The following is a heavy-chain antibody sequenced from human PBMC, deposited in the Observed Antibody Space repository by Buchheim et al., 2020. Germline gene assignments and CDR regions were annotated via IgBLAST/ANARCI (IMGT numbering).Heavy chain of an antibody. D-gene: IGHD3-22*01. CDR2: IYTSGST. Sequence: QVQLQESGPGLVKPSETLSLTCTVSGGSISSYYWSWIRQPAGKGLEWIGRIYTSGSTNYNPSLKSRVTMSVDTSKNQFSLKLSSVTAADTAVYYCVRDHYYDSSGSINYYYYGMDVWGQGTT. J-gene: IGHJ6*02. CDR3: VRDHYYDSSGSINYYYYGMDV. V-gene: IGHV4-4*07. CDR1: GGSISSYY.